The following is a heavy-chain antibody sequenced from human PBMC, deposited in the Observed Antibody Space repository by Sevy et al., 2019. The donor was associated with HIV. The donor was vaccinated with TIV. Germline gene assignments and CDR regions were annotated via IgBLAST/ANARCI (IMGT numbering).Heavy chain of an antibody. Sequence: ASVKVSCKVSGYTLTELSIHWVRQAPGKGLEWMGGFDPEDGETIYAQKFQGRVTMTEDTSTDTAYMELSSLRSEDTAVYYCATALYSSSWYRYNWFDPWGQGTLVTVSS. CDR1: GYTLTELS. CDR2: FDPEDGET. D-gene: IGHD6-13*01. V-gene: IGHV1-24*01. CDR3: ATALYSSSWYRYNWFDP. J-gene: IGHJ5*02.